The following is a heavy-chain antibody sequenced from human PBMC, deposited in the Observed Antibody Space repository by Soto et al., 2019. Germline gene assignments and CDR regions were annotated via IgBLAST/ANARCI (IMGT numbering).Heavy chain of an antibody. D-gene: IGHD3-10*01. CDR1: GGSISSYY. Sequence: SETLSLTCTVSGGSISSYYWSWIRQPPGKGLEWIGYIYYSGSTNYNPSLKGRVTISVDTSKNQFSLKLSSVTAADTAVYYCARHRGKPYYYGSGSYYNLFDNWFDPWGQGTLVTVSS. J-gene: IGHJ5*02. V-gene: IGHV4-59*01. CDR3: ARHRGKPYYYGSGSYYNLFDNWFDP. CDR2: IYYSGST.